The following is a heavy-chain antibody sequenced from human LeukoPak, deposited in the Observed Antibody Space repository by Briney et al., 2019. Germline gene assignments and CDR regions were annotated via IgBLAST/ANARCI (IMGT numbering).Heavy chain of an antibody. CDR3: ARDVSYYDSTGY. V-gene: IGHV4-39*07. D-gene: IGHD3-22*01. Sequence: SETLSLTCTVSGGSISSSSYYWGWIRQPPGKGLEWIGSIYYSGSTYYNPSLKSRVTISVDTSKNQFSLKLSSVTAADTAVYYCARDVSYYDSTGYWGQGTLVTVSS. CDR2: IYYSGST. CDR1: GGSISSSSYY. J-gene: IGHJ4*02.